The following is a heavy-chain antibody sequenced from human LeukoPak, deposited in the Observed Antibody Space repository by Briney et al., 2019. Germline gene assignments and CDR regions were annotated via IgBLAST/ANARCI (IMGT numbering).Heavy chain of an antibody. CDR3: ARGYILTGYQPLDY. CDR1: GGSISSGGYY. CDR2: IYYSGST. Sequence: SETLSLTCTVSGGSISSGGYYWSWIRQHPGKGLEWIGYIYYSGSTYYNPSLKSRVTISVDTSKNQFSLKLSSVTAADTAVYYCARGYILTGYQPLDYWGQGTLVTVSP. D-gene: IGHD3-9*01. V-gene: IGHV4-31*03. J-gene: IGHJ4*02.